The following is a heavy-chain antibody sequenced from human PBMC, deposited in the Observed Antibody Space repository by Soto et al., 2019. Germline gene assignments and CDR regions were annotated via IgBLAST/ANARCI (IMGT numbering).Heavy chain of an antibody. CDR1: GYSITAGGYY. J-gene: IGHJ5*02. Sequence: PSETLSLTCFVSGYSITAGGYYWSWIRHHPGKGLEWIGSFYSSGSIIYNPSLRSRVSISGDTSSNQFSMSLISVTAADTARYYCARMYSSGSGWFHPWGQGTQVTVSS. D-gene: IGHD6-19*01. V-gene: IGHV4-31*03. CDR2: FYSSGSI. CDR3: ARMYSSGSGWFHP.